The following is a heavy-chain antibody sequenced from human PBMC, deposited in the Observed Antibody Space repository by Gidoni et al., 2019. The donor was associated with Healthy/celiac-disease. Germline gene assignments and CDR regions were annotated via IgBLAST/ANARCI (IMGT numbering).Heavy chain of an antibody. D-gene: IGHD6-6*01. J-gene: IGHJ4*02. V-gene: IGHV3-64*01. Sequence: EVQLVESGGGLVQPGGSLRLSCAAFGFTFSSSAMHWVRQAPGKGLEYVSAISSNGGSTYYANSVKGRFTISRDNSKNTLYLQMGSLRAEDMAVYYCARDLSPDSSSDVGAFDYWGQGTLVTVSS. CDR1: GFTFSSSA. CDR2: ISSNGGST. CDR3: ARDLSPDSSSDVGAFDY.